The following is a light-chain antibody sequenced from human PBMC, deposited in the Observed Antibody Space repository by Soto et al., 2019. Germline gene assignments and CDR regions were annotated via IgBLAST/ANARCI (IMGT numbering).Light chain of an antibody. J-gene: IGKJ1*01. CDR2: DAS. CDR1: QSVSSY. Sequence: EIVLTHSPATLSFSPGERATLSVRASQSVSSYLAWYQQKPGQAPRLLIYDASNRATGIPARFSGSGSGTDFTLTISSLEPEDFAVYYCQQYGGSPRTFGQGTKVDIK. V-gene: IGKV3-11*01. CDR3: QQYGGSPRT.